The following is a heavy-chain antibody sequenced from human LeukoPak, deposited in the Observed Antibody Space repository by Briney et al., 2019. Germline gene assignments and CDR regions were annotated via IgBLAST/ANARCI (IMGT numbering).Heavy chain of an antibody. D-gene: IGHD5-18*01. V-gene: IGHV4-34*01. CDR1: GGSFSGYY. CDR2: IYYTGST. Sequence: SETLSLTCAVYGGSFSGYYWSWVRQPPGKGLEWIGTIYYTGSTYYNPSLKSRVTISIDMSKNQFSLKLSSVTAADTAVYYCARRAYSYVDYWGQGTLVTVSS. CDR3: ARRAYSYVDY. J-gene: IGHJ4*02.